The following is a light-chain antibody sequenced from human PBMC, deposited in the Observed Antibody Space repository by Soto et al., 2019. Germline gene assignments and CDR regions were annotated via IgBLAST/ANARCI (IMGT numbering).Light chain of an antibody. V-gene: IGLV1-51*01. CDR3: ATWDSSLIAGV. CDR2: DND. Sequence: QSVLTQPPSVSAAPGQKVTISCSGSSSNIGSNCVSWYQHLPGSAPKLLIYDNDKRPSGIPDRFSGTKSGTSATLGITGLQTGDEALYYCATWDSSLIAGVFGGGTKLTVL. J-gene: IGLJ2*01. CDR1: SSNIGSNC.